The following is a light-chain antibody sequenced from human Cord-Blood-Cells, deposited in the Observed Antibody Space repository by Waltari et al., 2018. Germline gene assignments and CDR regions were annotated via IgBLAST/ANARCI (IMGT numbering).Light chain of an antibody. Sequence: EIVLTQSPATLSLSPGERATLSCRASQSVSSYLAWYQQKPGQAPRLLIYDASNRATGIPARFSGSWSATDFTLTISSLEPEDFAVYYCQQRSNWPPYTFGQGTKLEIK. V-gene: IGKV3-11*01. CDR1: QSVSSY. CDR3: QQRSNWPPYT. J-gene: IGKJ2*01. CDR2: DAS.